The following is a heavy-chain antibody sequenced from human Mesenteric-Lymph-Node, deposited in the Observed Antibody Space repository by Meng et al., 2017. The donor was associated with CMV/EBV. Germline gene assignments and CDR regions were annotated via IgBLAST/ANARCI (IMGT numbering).Heavy chain of an antibody. CDR2: ISYDGRDK. V-gene: IGHV3-30*04. Sequence: GESLKISCAASGFTFRTYAMHWVRQAPGKGLDWVAAISYDGRDKYYADSVKGRFTISRDNSKNTLYLQMNSLRPEDTALYYCARDGIAPNYYHGVDVWGQGTTVTVSS. J-gene: IGHJ6*02. CDR1: GFTFRTYA. D-gene: IGHD1-14*01. CDR3: ARDGIAPNYYHGVDV.